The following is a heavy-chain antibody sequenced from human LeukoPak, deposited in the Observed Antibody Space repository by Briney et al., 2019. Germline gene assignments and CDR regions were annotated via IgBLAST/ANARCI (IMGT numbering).Heavy chain of an antibody. D-gene: IGHD1-26*01. CDR3: VRAARTRIVESGGGFDY. CDR1: GFTFSRYW. CDR2: SNPDGTNI. J-gene: IGHJ4*02. Sequence: GGSLRLSCAASGFTFSRYWMHWVRQAPGKGLAWVSRSNPDGTNISYGDSVKGRFTISRDNAKKTLYLQMSSLRVDDTALYNCVRAARTRIVESGGGFDYWGQGTLVTVSS. V-gene: IGHV3-74*01.